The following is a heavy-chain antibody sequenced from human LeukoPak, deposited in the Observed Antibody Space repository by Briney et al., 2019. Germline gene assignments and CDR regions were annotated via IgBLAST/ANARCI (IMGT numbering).Heavy chain of an antibody. D-gene: IGHD3-10*01. CDR1: GGSISSSSYY. Sequence: SETLSLTCTVSGGSISSSSYYWGWIRQPPGKGLEWIGSIYYSGGTYYNPSLKSRVTISVDTSKNQFSLKLSSVTAADTAVYYCASGYGSGSYAYWGQGTLVTVSS. CDR2: IYYSGGT. CDR3: ASGYGSGSYAY. J-gene: IGHJ4*02. V-gene: IGHV4-39*07.